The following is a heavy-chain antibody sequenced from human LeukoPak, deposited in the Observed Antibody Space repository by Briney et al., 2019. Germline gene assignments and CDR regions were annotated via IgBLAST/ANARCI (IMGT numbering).Heavy chain of an antibody. J-gene: IGHJ4*02. V-gene: IGHV4-34*01. CDR1: GGSFSGYY. Sequence: PSETLSLTCAVYGGSFSGYYWSWIRQPPGKGLEWIGEINHSGSTNYNPSLKSRVTISVDTSKNQFTLKLSSVTAADTAVYYCARLHDFWSGYYTEWGQGTLVTVSS. CDR2: INHSGST. CDR3: ARLHDFWSGYYTE. D-gene: IGHD3-3*01.